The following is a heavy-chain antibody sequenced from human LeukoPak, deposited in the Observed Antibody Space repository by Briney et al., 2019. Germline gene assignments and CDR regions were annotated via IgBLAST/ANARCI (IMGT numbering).Heavy chain of an antibody. D-gene: IGHD6-13*01. CDR3: ARDTTYSSMFFDY. Sequence: GASVKVSCKASGYTFNRYGITWVRQAPGQGLERMGWISPYNGNTNYAQKFQGRVTMTTDKSTSTAYMEQRTLRSDDTAVYYCARDTTYSSMFFDYWGQGTLVIVSS. CDR2: ISPYNGNT. V-gene: IGHV1-18*01. J-gene: IGHJ4*02. CDR1: GYTFNRYG.